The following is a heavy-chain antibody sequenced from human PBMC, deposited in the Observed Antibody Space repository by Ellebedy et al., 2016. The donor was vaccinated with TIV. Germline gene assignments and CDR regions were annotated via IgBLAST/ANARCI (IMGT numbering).Heavy chain of an antibody. Sequence: GGSLRLXXAASGFTFSSYAMSWVRQAPGKGLEWVSSISGSGGSTYYADSVKGRFTISRDNSKNTLYLQMNSLRAEDTAVFYCAKAGGLTVTTYYYYMDVWGKGTTVTVSS. J-gene: IGHJ6*03. CDR3: AKAGGLTVTTYYYYMDV. CDR1: GFTFSSYA. V-gene: IGHV3-23*01. D-gene: IGHD4-17*01. CDR2: ISGSGGST.